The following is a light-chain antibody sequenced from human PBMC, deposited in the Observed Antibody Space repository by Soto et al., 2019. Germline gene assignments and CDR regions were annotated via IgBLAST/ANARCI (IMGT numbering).Light chain of an antibody. CDR2: DAS. CDR3: QQRSNWPLLT. J-gene: IGKJ4*01. CDR1: QSVSSY. V-gene: IGKV3-11*01. Sequence: EIVLTQSPVTLSLSPGERATLSCRATQSVSSYLAWYQQKRGQAPRLLIYDASNRATGTPARFSGSGSGTDFTLTISSLEHEDFAVYYCQQRSNWPLLTFGGGTKVAIK.